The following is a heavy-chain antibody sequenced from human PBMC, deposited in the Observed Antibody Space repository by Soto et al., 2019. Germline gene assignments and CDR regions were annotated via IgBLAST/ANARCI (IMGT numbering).Heavy chain of an antibody. Sequence: GGSLRLSCAASGFTFSSYAMSWVRQAPGKGLEWVSAISGSGGSTYYADSVKGRLTISRDNSKNTLYLQMNSLRAEDTAVYYCAKAGVDFWSGYYPSYYYYMDVWGKGTTVTVSS. J-gene: IGHJ6*03. V-gene: IGHV3-23*01. CDR1: GFTFSSYA. CDR2: ISGSGGST. D-gene: IGHD3-3*01. CDR3: AKAGVDFWSGYYPSYYYYMDV.